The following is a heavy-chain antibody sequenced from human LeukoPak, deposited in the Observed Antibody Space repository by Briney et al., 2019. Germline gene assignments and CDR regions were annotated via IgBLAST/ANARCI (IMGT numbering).Heavy chain of an antibody. CDR3: ARSLRTYYYDSSGYYY. D-gene: IGHD3-22*01. CDR2: INANSGDT. Sequence: ASVKVSCKASGHTFTGYYMHWVRQAPGQGLEWMGWINANSGDTNYAQKFQGRVTMTRDTSISTAYMELSRLRSDDTAVYYCARSLRTYYYDSSGYYYWGQGTLVTVSS. CDR1: GHTFTGYY. V-gene: IGHV1-2*02. J-gene: IGHJ4*02.